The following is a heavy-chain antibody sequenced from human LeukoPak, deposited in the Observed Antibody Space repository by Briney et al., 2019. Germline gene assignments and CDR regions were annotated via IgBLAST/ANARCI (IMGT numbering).Heavy chain of an antibody. J-gene: IGHJ4*02. V-gene: IGHV3-21*01. CDR2: ISSSSYI. CDR1: GFTFSSYS. CDR3: ARWHCSGGSCYSGLDY. D-gene: IGHD2-15*01. Sequence: GGSLRLSCAASGFTFSSYSMNWVRQAPGKGLEWVSSISSSSYIYYADSVKGRFTISRDNAKNSLYLQMNSLRAEDTAVYYCARWHCSGGSCYSGLDYWGQGTLVTVSS.